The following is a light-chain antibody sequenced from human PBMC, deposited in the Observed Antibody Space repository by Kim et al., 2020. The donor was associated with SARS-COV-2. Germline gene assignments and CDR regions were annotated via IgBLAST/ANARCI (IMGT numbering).Light chain of an antibody. CDR2: GAS. V-gene: IGKV3D-15*01. J-gene: IGKJ2*01. CDR3: QQYTNWFMYT. CDR1: QNVGTS. Sequence: EIVMTQSPATLSVSPGYTASVSCRASQNVGTSVDWYQQKPGQPPRLLIYGASTRATGTPARFSGGGSGTDFTLTISSLQSEDFAVYYCQQYTNWFMYTFGQGTKLEIK.